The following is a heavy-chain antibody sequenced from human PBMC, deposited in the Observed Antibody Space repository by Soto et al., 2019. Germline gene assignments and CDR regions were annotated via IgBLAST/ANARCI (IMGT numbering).Heavy chain of an antibody. CDR1: GGSISSSSYY. CDR3: ASSGSGSFLYYYYGMDV. D-gene: IGHD3-10*01. V-gene: IGHV4-39*01. CDR2: IYYSGST. J-gene: IGHJ6*02. Sequence: PSETLSLTCTVSGGSISSSSYYWGWIRQLPGKGLEWIGGIYYSGSTYYNPSLKSRVTISVDTSKNQFSLKLSSVTAADTAVYYCASSGSGSFLYYYYGMDVWGQGTTVTVSS.